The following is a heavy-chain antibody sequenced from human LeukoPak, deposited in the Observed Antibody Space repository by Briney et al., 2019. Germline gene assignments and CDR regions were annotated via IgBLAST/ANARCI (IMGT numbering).Heavy chain of an antibody. CDR1: GFTFSNYG. J-gene: IGHJ4*02. CDR3: ANGSGWILFDD. CDR2: IIPSGGTT. V-gene: IGHV3-23*01. Sequence: PGGTLRLSCTASGFTFSNYGMNWVRQAPGKGLEWVSGIIPSGGTTYYADSVKGRFTISRDNSQNTMYLQMNSLRAEDTALYFCANGSGWILFDDWGQGTLVTVSS. D-gene: IGHD3-10*01.